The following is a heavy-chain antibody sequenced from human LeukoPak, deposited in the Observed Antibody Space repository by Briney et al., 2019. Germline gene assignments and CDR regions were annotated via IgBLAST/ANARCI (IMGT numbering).Heavy chain of an antibody. J-gene: IGHJ5*02. CDR2: IYHDGRT. D-gene: IGHD3-22*01. V-gene: IGHV4-38-2*02. Sequence: SETLSLTCTVSGYSISSGYCWGWIRQPPGKGLEWIGTIYHDGRTYFNPSLKSRVTISLDTSKNQFSLKLSSVTAADTAVYYCARDRYYYDSSGYYYSDPWGQGTLVTVSS. CDR1: GYSISSGYC. CDR3: ARDRYYYDSSGYYYSDP.